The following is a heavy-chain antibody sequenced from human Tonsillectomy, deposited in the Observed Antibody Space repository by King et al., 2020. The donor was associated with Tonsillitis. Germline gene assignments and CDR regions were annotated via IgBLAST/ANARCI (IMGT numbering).Heavy chain of an antibody. V-gene: IGHV3-7*01. J-gene: IGHJ3*02. D-gene: IGHD2-15*01. CDR3: ARDSSPALSGIWYDAFDI. Sequence: VQLVESGGGLVQRGGSLRLSCAASGFNFGEFWLTGVRQAPGKGREGVANIKRDGSKTYNRDSGRGRFTVSRDNAKNSLYLQMNSLRAEDTAVYYCARDSSPALSGIWYDAFDIWGQGTMVTVSS. CDR2: IKRDGSKT. CDR1: GFNFGEFW.